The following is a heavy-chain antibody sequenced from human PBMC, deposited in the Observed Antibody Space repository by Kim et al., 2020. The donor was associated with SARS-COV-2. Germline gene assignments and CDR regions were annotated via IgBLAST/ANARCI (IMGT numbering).Heavy chain of an antibody. CDR1: GFTFSSYA. Sequence: GGSLRLSCAASGFTFSSYAMSWVRQAPGKGLEWVSAISGSGGSTYYADSVKGRFTISRDNSKNTLYLQMNSLRAEDTAVYYCAKDAHHSSGWSDVQVYYYYGMDVWGQGTTVTVSS. J-gene: IGHJ6*02. V-gene: IGHV3-23*01. CDR2: ISGSGGST. CDR3: AKDAHHSSGWSDVQVYYYYGMDV. D-gene: IGHD6-19*01.